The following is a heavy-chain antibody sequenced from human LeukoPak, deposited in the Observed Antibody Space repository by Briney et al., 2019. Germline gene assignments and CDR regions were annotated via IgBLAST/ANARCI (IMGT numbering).Heavy chain of an antibody. V-gene: IGHV3-30*03. CDR2: IAYGGTYT. CDR1: GFTFSDYA. Sequence: SGPSLRLSCAASGFTFSDYAMHWVRQAPGKGLEWVAVIAYGGTYTHHADSLKGRFTISRDNSRDTLYLQINSLRPEDTALYYCARNKAITAFFGMDVWGQGTTVSVSS. J-gene: IGHJ6*02. CDR3: ARNKAITAFFGMDV. D-gene: IGHD2/OR15-2a*01.